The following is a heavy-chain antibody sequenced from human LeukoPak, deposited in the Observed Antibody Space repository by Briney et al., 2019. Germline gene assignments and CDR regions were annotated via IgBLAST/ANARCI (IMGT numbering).Heavy chain of an antibody. Sequence: ASQTLPLTCTVSGGSINSGDYYWSWIRQPPGKGLEWIGYIYYSGITYYNPSLKSRVTISVDTSKNQFSLKLNSVTAADTAVYYCARDRGSGSNYWGQGTLVTVSS. CDR3: ARDRGSGSNY. CDR1: GGSINSGDYY. D-gene: IGHD3-10*01. CDR2: IYYSGIT. J-gene: IGHJ4*02. V-gene: IGHV4-30-4*01.